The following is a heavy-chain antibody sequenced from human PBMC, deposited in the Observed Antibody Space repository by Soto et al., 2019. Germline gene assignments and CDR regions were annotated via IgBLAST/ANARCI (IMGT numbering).Heavy chain of an antibody. CDR2: ISGSGGST. J-gene: IGHJ4*02. Sequence: GGSLRLSCAASGFTFSSYAMSWVRQAPGKGLEWVSAISGSGGSTYYADSVKGRFTISRDNSKNTLYLQMNSLRAEDTAVYYCAKDQEETTIFGVVNYFDYWGQGTLVTVSS. CDR3: AKDQEETTIFGVVNYFDY. D-gene: IGHD3-3*01. V-gene: IGHV3-23*01. CDR1: GFTFSSYA.